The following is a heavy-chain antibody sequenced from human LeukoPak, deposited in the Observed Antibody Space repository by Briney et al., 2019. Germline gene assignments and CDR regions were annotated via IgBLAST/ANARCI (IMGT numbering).Heavy chain of an antibody. J-gene: IGHJ3*02. D-gene: IGHD3-10*01. Sequence: GGSLRLSCAASGFTFSSYWMSWVRQAPGKGLEWVANIKQDGSEKDYVDSVKGRFTISRDNAKNSLYLQMNSLRAEDTAVYYCARSLYGSGSSYLFDIWGQGTMVTVSS. CDR1: GFTFSSYW. V-gene: IGHV3-7*01. CDR3: ARSLYGSGSSYLFDI. CDR2: IKQDGSEK.